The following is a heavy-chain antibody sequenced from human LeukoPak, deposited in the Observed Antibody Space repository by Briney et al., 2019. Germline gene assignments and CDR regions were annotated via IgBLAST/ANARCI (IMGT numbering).Heavy chain of an antibody. CDR2: ITTYNGNT. CDR1: GYTFSSYG. V-gene: IGHV1-18*01. D-gene: IGHD2-15*01. Sequence: ASVKVSCKASGYTFSSYGISWVRQAPGQGLQWIGWITTYNGNTNYAQKFQGRVTMTTDTSTSTAYMELRSLRSDDTAVYYCARDSVVLIFNAFDIWGPGTMVTVSS. CDR3: ARDSVVLIFNAFDI. J-gene: IGHJ3*02.